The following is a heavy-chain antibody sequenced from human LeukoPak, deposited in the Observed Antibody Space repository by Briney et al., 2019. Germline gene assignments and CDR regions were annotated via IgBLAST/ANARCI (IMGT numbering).Heavy chain of an antibody. CDR1: GGSISSSSYY. V-gene: IGHV4-39*07. CDR2: IYYSGST. CDR3: ARHHKRGFGELLSPFDP. J-gene: IGHJ5*02. Sequence: SETLSLTCTVSGGSISSSSYYWGWIRQPPGKGLEWIGSIYYSGSTYYNPSLKSRVTISVDTSKNQFSLKLSSVTAADTAVYYCARHHKRGFGELLSPFDPWGQGTLVTVSS. D-gene: IGHD3-10*01.